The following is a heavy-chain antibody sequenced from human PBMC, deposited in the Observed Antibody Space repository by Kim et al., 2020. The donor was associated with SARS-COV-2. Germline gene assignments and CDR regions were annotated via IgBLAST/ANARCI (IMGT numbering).Heavy chain of an antibody. Sequence: VKGRFTISRDNAKNSLYLRMNSLRDEDAAVYYCAREPSIMITFGGAGFDYWGQGTLVTVSS. J-gene: IGHJ4*02. CDR3: AREPSIMITFGGAGFDY. V-gene: IGHV3-48*02. D-gene: IGHD3-16*01.